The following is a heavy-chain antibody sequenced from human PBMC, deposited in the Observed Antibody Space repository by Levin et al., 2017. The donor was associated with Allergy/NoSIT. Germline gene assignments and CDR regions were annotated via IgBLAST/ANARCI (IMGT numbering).Heavy chain of an antibody. D-gene: IGHD6-13*01. CDR1: GFTFSSYS. CDR2: ISSSSSYI. V-gene: IGHV3-21*01. CDR3: ARWYSSSWSYWYFDL. J-gene: IGHJ2*01. Sequence: GESLKISCAASGFTFSSYSMNWVRQAPGKGLEWVSSISSSSSYIYYADSVKGRFTISRDNAKNSLYLQMNSLRAEDTAVYYCARWYSSSWSYWYFDLWGRGTLVTVSS.